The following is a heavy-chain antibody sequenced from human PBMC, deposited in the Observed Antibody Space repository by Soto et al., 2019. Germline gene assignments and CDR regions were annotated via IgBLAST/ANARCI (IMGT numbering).Heavy chain of an antibody. V-gene: IGHV3-23*01. Sequence: GGSLRLSCAVSGFTFSSYVMSWVRQAPGKGLEWVSAISGSGGSTYYADSVKGRFTISRDNSKNTLYLQMNSLRADDTAVYYCAKVGYYDSSGHNWFDPWGQGILVTVSS. J-gene: IGHJ5*02. CDR3: AKVGYYDSSGHNWFDP. CDR1: GFTFSSYV. D-gene: IGHD3-22*01. CDR2: ISGSGGST.